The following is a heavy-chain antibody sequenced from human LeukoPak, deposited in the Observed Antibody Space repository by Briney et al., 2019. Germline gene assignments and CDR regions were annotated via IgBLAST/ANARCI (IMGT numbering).Heavy chain of an antibody. Sequence: PSETLSLTCTVSGGSISSYYWSWIRQPAGKGLEWIGRIYTSGSTNYNPSLKSRVTMSVDTSKNQFSLKLSSVTAADTAVYYCARTQGRTVAGPFDYWGQGTLVTVSS. J-gene: IGHJ4*02. CDR2: IYTSGST. V-gene: IGHV4-4*07. CDR1: GGSISSYY. D-gene: IGHD6-19*01. CDR3: ARTQGRTVAGPFDY.